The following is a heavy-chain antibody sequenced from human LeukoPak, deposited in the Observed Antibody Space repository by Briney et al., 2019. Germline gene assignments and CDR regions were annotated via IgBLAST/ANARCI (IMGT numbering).Heavy chain of an antibody. CDR2: ISYDGSNK. CDR1: GFTFSSYA. CDR3: ARDGTPVYYYDSSGYYREYYFDY. V-gene: IGHV3-30-3*01. J-gene: IGHJ4*02. Sequence: PAGGSLRLSCAASGFTFSSYAMHWVRQAPGKGLEWVAVISYDGSNKYYADSVKGRFTISRDNSKNTLYLQMNSLGAEDTAVYYCARDGTPVYYYDSSGYYREYYFDYWGQGTLVTVSS. D-gene: IGHD3-22*01.